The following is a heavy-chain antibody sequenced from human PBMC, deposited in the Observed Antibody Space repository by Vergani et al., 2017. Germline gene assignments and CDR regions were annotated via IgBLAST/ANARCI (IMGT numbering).Heavy chain of an antibody. CDR1: GGSLSCYY. CDR2: INHSGTI. V-gene: IGHV4-34*01. CDR3: ARRAERWETFLRDDFDV. D-gene: IGHD1-26*01. Sequence: QVQLQQWGPGLFKPSETLSLTCAVYGGSLSCYYWSWIRLAPGKGLEWIGEINHSGTINYNPTLKSPFNVSIDTSRDHFSLKLRSVSAADTAVYFFARRAERWETFLRDDFDVWGQGSFVTV. J-gene: IGHJ3*01.